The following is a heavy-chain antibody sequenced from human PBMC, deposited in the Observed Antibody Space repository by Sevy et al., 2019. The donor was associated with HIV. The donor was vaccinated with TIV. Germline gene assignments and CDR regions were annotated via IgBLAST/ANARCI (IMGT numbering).Heavy chain of an antibody. CDR2: IKQDAGQK. CDR3: ARDDGNYYFHY. CDR1: GFTFSKNW. J-gene: IGHJ4*02. V-gene: IGHV3-7*01. Sequence: GGSLRLSCAASGFTFSKNWMGWVRQAPGKGLEWVANIKQDAGQKYYEDSVKGRFTISRKNAKNSLYLQMNSLRAEDTAVYFCARDDGNYYFHYWGQGTLVTVSS. D-gene: IGHD1-7*01.